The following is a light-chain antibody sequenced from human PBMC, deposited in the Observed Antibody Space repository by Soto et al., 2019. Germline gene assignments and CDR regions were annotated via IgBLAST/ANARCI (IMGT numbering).Light chain of an antibody. CDR2: DAS. Sequence: EIVFTQSPATLSLSPGERATLSCRASQSVSSYLAWYQQKPGQAPRLLIYDASNRATGIPARFSGSGSGTDFTLTITSLEPEDFAVYYCQQRSNWVTFGGGTKVELK. J-gene: IGKJ4*01. CDR1: QSVSSY. V-gene: IGKV3-11*01. CDR3: QQRSNWVT.